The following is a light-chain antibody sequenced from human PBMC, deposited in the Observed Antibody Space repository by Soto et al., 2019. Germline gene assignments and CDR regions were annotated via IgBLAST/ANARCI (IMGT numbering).Light chain of an antibody. CDR2: DAS. V-gene: IGKV3-11*01. CDR1: QSVSIY. CDR3: QQRSEWPLVT. J-gene: IGKJ3*01. Sequence: EIVLTQSPATLSLSPGERATLSCRASQSVSIYLAWYQQKPGQAPRLLIYDASNRATGIPARFSGSGSGTDFTLTISSLEPEDFAVYYCQQRSEWPLVTFGPGTKVDIK.